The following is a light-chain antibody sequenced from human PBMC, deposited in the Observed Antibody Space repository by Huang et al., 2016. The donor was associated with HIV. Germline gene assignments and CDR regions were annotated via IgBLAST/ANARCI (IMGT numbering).Light chain of an antibody. CDR2: DAS. V-gene: IGKV3-15*01. Sequence: EVVMTQSPVTLSVSPGERATLSCRASQSVNNKLAWFQQKPGQAPRLHIHDASIRATGIPDRFSGSGSGTEFTLTISSLQSEDFAVYYCQQYNNWPPWTFGQGTKVEIK. CDR3: QQYNNWPPWT. J-gene: IGKJ1*01. CDR1: QSVNNK.